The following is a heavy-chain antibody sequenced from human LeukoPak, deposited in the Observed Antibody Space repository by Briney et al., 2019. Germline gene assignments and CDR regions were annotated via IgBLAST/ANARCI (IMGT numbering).Heavy chain of an antibody. CDR1: GGSFSGYY. V-gene: IGHV4-34*01. CDR3: ARFYSGSYYCFDY. CDR2: INHSGST. D-gene: IGHD1-26*01. J-gene: IGHJ4*02. Sequence: SETLSLTCAVYGGSFSGYYWSWIRQPPGKGLEWIGEINHSGSTNYNPSLKSRVTISVDTSKNQFSLKLSSVTAADTAVYYCARFYSGSYYCFDYWGQGTLVTVSS.